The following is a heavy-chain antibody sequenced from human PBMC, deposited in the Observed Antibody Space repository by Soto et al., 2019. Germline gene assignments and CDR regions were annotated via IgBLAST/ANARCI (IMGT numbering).Heavy chain of an antibody. Sequence: ASVKVSCKASGYTFISHGLSCVRQSRLQGLEWMGWISGKNGNTTYAQKLQGRVTSTTDTSTSTAYMELRSLRSDDTAVYYCARVSSSIVVVPDYGMDVWGQGTTVTVSS. J-gene: IGHJ6*02. CDR3: ARVSSSIVVVPDYGMDV. V-gene: IGHV1-18*04. CDR2: ISGKNGNT. CDR1: GYTFISHG. D-gene: IGHD2-15*01.